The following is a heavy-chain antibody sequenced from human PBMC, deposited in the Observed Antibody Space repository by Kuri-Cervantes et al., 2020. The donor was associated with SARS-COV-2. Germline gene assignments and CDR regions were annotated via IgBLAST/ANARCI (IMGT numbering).Heavy chain of an antibody. V-gene: IGHV3-21*01. Sequence: GESLKFSCAASGFTLSSYSMLWVRQAPGKGLEWVSSINTDGSHKNYADSVKGRFTISRASAKSSLYLQMNSLRVEDTAVYYCARVKTIFEVAPFDYWGQGTLVTVSS. D-gene: IGHD3-3*01. CDR3: ARVKTIFEVAPFDY. CDR1: GFTLSSYS. CDR2: INTDGSHK. J-gene: IGHJ4*02.